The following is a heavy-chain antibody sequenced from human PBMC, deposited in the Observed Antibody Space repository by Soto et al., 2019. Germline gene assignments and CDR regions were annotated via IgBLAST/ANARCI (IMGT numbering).Heavy chain of an antibody. CDR1: GGSINNYY. CDR3: ARGHYYYYRVDV. Sequence: SETLSLTCTVSGGSINNYYWSWIRQPPGKGLEWIGYIYYSGSTNYNPSLKSRVTISVDTSKNQFSLRLNSVTAADTAVYYCARGHYYYYRVDVWGLGTTVTVSS. J-gene: IGHJ6*02. V-gene: IGHV4-59*01. CDR2: IYYSGST.